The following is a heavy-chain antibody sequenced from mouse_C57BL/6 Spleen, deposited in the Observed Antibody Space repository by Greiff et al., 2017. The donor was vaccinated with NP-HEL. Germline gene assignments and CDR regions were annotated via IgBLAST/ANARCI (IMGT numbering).Heavy chain of an antibody. D-gene: IGHD2-3*01. CDR2: IYPRDGST. V-gene: IGHV1-85*01. CDR3: ASFDDGYYYYAMDY. J-gene: IGHJ4*01. CDR1: GYTFTSYD. Sequence: QVQLQQSGPELVKPGASVKLSCKASGYTFTSYDINWVKRRPGQGLEWIGWIYPRDGSTKYNEKFKGKATLTVDTSSSTAYMELHSLTSEDSAVYFCASFDDGYYYYAMDYWGQGTSVTVSS.